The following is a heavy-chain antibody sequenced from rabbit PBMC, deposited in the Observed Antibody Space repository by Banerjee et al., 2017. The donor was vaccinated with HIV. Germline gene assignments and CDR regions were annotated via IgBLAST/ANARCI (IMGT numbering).Heavy chain of an antibody. CDR2: IYNGDGKT. D-gene: IGHD6-1*01. J-gene: IGHJ4*01. V-gene: IGHV1S40*01. CDR1: GFSFSSGYD. Sequence: QSLQESGGGLFQPGGSLALTCTASGFSFSSGYDMCWVRQAPGKGLEWIACIYNGDGKTYYANWAKGRFTISKTSSTTVTMQMTSLTAADTATYFCARSAGWDIHGDAYFSLWGQGTLVTVS. CDR3: ARSAGWDIHGDAYFSL.